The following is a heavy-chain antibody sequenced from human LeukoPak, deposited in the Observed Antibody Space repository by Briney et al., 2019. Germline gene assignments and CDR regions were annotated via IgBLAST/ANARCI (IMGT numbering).Heavy chain of an antibody. CDR3: ARGSKAAPGTFDY. CDR2: IYYTGST. D-gene: IGHD6-13*01. V-gene: IGHV4-59*01. CDR1: GGSISSYY. Sequence: SETLSLTCTVSGGSISSYYWSWIRQPPGKGLEWIGYIYYTGSTDYNPSLKSRVAISVDTSKNQFSLKLSSVAAADTAVYYCARGSKAAPGTFDYWGQGTLVTVSS. J-gene: IGHJ4*02.